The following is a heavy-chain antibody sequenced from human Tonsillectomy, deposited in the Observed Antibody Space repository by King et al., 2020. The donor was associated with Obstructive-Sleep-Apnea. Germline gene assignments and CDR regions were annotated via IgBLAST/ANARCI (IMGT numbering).Heavy chain of an antibody. CDR1: GLIFDDYA. CDR2: ISWNSGSI. D-gene: IGHD3-10*01. CDR3: AKDIVRGVRRGYYYYYGMDV. J-gene: IGHJ6*02. V-gene: IGHV3-9*01. Sequence: EWQLVQSGGGLVQPGRSLRLSCAASGLIFDDYAMHWVRQAPGKGLEWVSGISWNSGSIGYADSVKGRFTISRDNAKNSLYLQMNSLRAEDTALYYCAKDIVRGVRRGYYYYYGMDVWGQGTTVTVSS.